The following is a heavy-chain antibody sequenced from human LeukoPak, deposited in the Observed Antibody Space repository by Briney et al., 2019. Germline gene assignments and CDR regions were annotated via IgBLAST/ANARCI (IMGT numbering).Heavy chain of an antibody. CDR2: MSDSGGRT. V-gene: IGHV3-23*01. D-gene: IGHD3-22*01. CDR3: AKRGVVIRVILVGFHKEAHYFDP. CDR1: GITLSNYG. J-gene: IGHJ4*02. Sequence: PGGSLRLSCAVSGITLSNYGMSWVRQAPGKGLEWVAGMSDSGGRTNYADSVKGRFTISRDNPKNTLYLQMNSLRAEDTAVYFCAKRGVVIRVILVGFHKEAHYFDPWGQGALVTVSS.